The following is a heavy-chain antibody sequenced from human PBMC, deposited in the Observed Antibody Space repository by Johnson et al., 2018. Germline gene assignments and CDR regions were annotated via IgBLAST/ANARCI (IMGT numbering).Heavy chain of an antibody. CDR2: IIPIFHTP. J-gene: IGHJ6*03. D-gene: IGHD3-3*01. CDR1: GGSFSNYA. Sequence: VQLVETGAEVKKPGSSVKVSCKASGGSFSNYAISWVRQAPGQGLEWMGGIIPIFHTPNYAQKFQGRITIPADEFTTTADMELRRLRSEDTAVYYCARVAEGFWNYLYSYHYYYLDVWGKGTTVTVSS. V-gene: IGHV1-69*01. CDR3: ARVAEGFWNYLYSYHYYYLDV.